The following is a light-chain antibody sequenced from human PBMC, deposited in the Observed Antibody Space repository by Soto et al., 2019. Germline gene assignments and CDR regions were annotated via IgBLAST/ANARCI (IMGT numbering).Light chain of an antibody. CDR3: MQALQTPNT. CDR2: LGS. CDR1: QSLLHSNGYNY. J-gene: IGKJ2*01. Sequence: DIVMTQSPLSLPVTPGEPASISCRSSQSLLHSNGYNYLDWYLQKPGQSPQLLIYLGSNRASGVPDRFSGSGSGTDFTLKISRVEAEDVGVYCCMQALQTPNTFGQGTKREIK. V-gene: IGKV2-28*01.